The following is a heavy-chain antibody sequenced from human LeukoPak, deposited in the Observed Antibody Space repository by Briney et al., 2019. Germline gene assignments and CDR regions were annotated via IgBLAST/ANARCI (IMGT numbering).Heavy chain of an antibody. CDR1: GGSISSYY. CDR3: AREIAAAGYHFDY. Sequence: PSETLSLTCTVSGGSISSYYWSWIRQPPGKGLEWIGYIYYSGSTNYNPSLKSRVTISVDTSKNQFSLKLSSVTAADTAVYYCAREIAAAGYHFDYWGQGTLVTVSS. V-gene: IGHV4-59*01. D-gene: IGHD6-13*01. CDR2: IYYSGST. J-gene: IGHJ4*02.